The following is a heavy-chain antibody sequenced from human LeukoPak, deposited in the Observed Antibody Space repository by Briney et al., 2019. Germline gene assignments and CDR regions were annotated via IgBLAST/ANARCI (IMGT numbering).Heavy chain of an antibody. J-gene: IGHJ4*02. CDR2: ISTSSSYI. CDR1: GSTFNKYS. V-gene: IGHV3-21*06. CDR3: ARLRWEQTGYSSDY. D-gene: IGHD4-23*01. Sequence: GGSLRPSCAASGSTFNKYSMNWVRQAPGKGLEWVSSISTSSSYIYYADSVKGRFTISRDNAKNSLYLQMNSLRAEDTAVFYCARLRWEQTGYSSDYWGQGTLVTVSS.